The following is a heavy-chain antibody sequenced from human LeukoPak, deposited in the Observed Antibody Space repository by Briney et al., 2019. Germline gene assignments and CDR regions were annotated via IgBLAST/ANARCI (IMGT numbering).Heavy chain of an antibody. Sequence: ASVTVSCTASGGTFSSYAISWVRQAPGQGLEWMGGIIPIFGTANYAQKFQGRVTITADESTSTAYMELSSLRSEDTAVYYCARDPGTQSPHITMVRGVRYYYYGMDVWGQGTTVTVSS. CDR2: IIPIFGTA. CDR3: ARDPGTQSPHITMVRGVRYYYYGMDV. V-gene: IGHV1-69*13. CDR1: GGTFSSYA. J-gene: IGHJ6*02. D-gene: IGHD3-10*01.